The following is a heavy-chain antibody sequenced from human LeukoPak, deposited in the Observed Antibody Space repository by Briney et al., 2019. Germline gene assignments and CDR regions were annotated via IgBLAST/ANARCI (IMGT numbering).Heavy chain of an antibody. D-gene: IGHD3-22*01. J-gene: IGHJ4*02. Sequence: ASVKVSCKASGYTFTGYYMHWVRQAPGQGLEWMGWINPNSGGTNYAQKFQGRVTMTRDTSISTAYMELSRLRSDDTAVYYCARWQGDYYCSRGYFDYRGQGTLVTVSS. CDR1: GYTFTGYY. V-gene: IGHV1-2*02. CDR3: ARWQGDYYCSRGYFDY. CDR2: INPNSGGT.